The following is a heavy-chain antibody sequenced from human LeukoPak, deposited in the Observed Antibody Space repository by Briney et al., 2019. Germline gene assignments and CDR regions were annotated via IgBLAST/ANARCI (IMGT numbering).Heavy chain of an antibody. CDR1: GYSISSGYY. D-gene: IGHD2-15*01. V-gene: IGHV4-38-2*01. CDR3: ATPGRTYGSCGGGSCYSSTSVQH. Sequence: SETLSLTCAVSGYSISSGYYWGWIRQPPGKGLEWIGSIYHSGSTYYNPSLKSRVTISVDTSKNQFSLKLSSVTAADTAVYYCATPGRTYGSCGGGSCYSSTSVQHWGQGTLVTVSS. CDR2: IYHSGST. J-gene: IGHJ1*01.